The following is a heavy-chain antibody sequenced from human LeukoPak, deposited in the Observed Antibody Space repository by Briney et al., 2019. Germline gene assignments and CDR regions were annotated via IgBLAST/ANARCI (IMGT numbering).Heavy chain of an antibody. Sequence: GGSLRLSCAASGFTFSSYAMSWVRQAPGKGLEWVSAISGSGGSTYYADSVKGRFTISRDNSKNTLYLQMNSLRAEDTAVYYCAKGPESITMIVVVSDIDYWGQGTLVTVSS. CDR3: AKGPESITMIVVVSDIDY. J-gene: IGHJ4*02. D-gene: IGHD3-22*01. V-gene: IGHV3-23*01. CDR1: GFTFSSYA. CDR2: ISGSGGST.